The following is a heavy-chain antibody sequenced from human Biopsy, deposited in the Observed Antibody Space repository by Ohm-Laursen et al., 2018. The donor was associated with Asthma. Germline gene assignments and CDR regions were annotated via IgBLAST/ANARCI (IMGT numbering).Heavy chain of an antibody. D-gene: IGHD6-19*01. Sequence: GSLRLSCTASGFTFGTYDMTWVRRAPGKGLERVSAITGSGGTTYYADSVRGRFTISRDNSKSTLFLQMDSLSAEDTAVYYCAKDFRGIAVAGDRGFDYWGQGTLVTVSS. V-gene: IGHV3-23*01. J-gene: IGHJ4*02. CDR1: GFTFGTYD. CDR2: ITGSGGTT. CDR3: AKDFRGIAVAGDRGFDY.